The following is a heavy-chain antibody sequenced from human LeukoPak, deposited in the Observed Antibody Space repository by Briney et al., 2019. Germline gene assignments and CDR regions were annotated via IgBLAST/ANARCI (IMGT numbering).Heavy chain of an antibody. CDR3: ARHQRGRSGGSHQADY. CDR1: GDSISSSSYY. CDR2: IYYSGST. V-gene: IGHV4-39*01. J-gene: IGHJ4*02. D-gene: IGHD2-15*01. Sequence: PSETLSLTCTVSGDSISSSSYYWGWISQPPGKGLEWIGSIYYSGSTYYNPSLKSRVTISVDTSKNQFSLKLSSVTAADTAVYYCARHQRGRSGGSHQADYWGQGTLVTVSS.